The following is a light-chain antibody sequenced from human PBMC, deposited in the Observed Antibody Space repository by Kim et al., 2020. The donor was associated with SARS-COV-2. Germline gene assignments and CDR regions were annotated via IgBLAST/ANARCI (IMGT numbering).Light chain of an antibody. Sequence: SVSQGQTASITCSGDKLGDKYTFWYQQRPGLSPVLVIYQDSKRPSGIPERFSASSSGNTATLTISGTQAMDEADYYCQAWGSAVVFGGGTKLTVL. V-gene: IGLV3-1*01. CDR2: QDS. J-gene: IGLJ2*01. CDR3: QAWGSAVV. CDR1: KLGDKY.